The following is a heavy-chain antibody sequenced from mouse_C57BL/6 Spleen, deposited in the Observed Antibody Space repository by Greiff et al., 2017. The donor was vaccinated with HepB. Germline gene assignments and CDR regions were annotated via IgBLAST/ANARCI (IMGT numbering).Heavy chain of an antibody. CDR2: INPNNGGT. Sequence: EVQLQQSGPELVKPGASVKIPCKASGYTFTDYNMDWVKQSHGKSLEWIGDINPNNGGTIYNQKFKGKATLTVDKSSSTAYMELRSLTSEDTAVYYCALFIYYYGSSPYYYAMDYWGQGTSVTVSS. CDR3: ALFIYYYGSSPYYYAMDY. CDR1: GYTFTDYN. J-gene: IGHJ4*01. V-gene: IGHV1-18*01. D-gene: IGHD1-1*01.